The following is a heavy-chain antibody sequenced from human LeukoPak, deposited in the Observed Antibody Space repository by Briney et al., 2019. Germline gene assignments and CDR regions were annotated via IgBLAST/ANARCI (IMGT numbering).Heavy chain of an antibody. CDR1: GGSISSGGYS. V-gene: IGHV4-30-2*01. J-gene: IGHJ5*02. CDR2: IYHSGST. Sequence: SETLSLTCAVSGGSISSGGYSWSWIRQPPGKGLEWIGYIYHSGSTYYNPPLKSRVTISVDTSKNQFSLKLSSVTAADTAVYYCASKPPITIFGVVIPWGQGTLVTVSS. D-gene: IGHD3-3*01. CDR3: ASKPPITIFGVVIP.